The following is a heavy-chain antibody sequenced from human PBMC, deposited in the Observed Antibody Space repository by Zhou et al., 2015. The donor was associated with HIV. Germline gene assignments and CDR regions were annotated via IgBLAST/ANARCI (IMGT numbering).Heavy chain of an antibody. CDR1: GGTFSTYS. CDR3: ARDDSSGYHSFDY. Sequence: QVQLVQSGAEVKKPGTSVNISCKASGGTFSTYSIGWVRQAPGQGLEWMGGIIPLSGASSYAHKFQDRLTITADESTSTAYMELRSLRSDDTATYFCARDDSSGYHSFDYWGQGTLVTVS. J-gene: IGHJ4*02. CDR2: IIPLSGAS. V-gene: IGHV1-69*13. D-gene: IGHD3-22*01.